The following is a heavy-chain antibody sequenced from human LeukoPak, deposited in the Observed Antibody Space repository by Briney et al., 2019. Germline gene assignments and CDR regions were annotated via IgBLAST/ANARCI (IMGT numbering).Heavy chain of an antibody. CDR1: GGSISSYY. V-gene: IGHV4-59*01. CDR2: IYYSGST. J-gene: IGHJ6*02. D-gene: IGHD2-2*01. CDR3: ARAHCSSTSCYSYYYCGMDV. Sequence: PSETLSLTCTVSGGSISSYYWSWIRQPPGKGLGWIWYIYYSGSTNYNPSLKSRVTISVDTSKNQFSLKLSPVTAADTAVYYCARAHCSSTSCYSYYYCGMDVWGQGTTVTVSS.